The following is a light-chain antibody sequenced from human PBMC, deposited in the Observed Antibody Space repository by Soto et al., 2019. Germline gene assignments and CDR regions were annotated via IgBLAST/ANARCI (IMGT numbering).Light chain of an antibody. CDR3: SSFTSTNTVL. CDR1: SSDVGGYNY. CDR2: NVS. V-gene: IGLV2-14*01. J-gene: IGLJ2*01. Sequence: QSALTQAASVSGSPGQSITISCTGTSSDVGGYNYVSWYQQHPGKAPKLMIYNVSNRPSGVSNRFSGSKSGNTASLTISGLQDEDEGHYYCSSFTSTNTVLFGGGTKLTVL.